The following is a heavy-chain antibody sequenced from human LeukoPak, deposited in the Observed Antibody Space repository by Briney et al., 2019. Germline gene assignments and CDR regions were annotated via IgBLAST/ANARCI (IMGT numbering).Heavy chain of an antibody. D-gene: IGHD4-17*01. V-gene: IGHV3-53*01. CDR1: GFTVSSNY. CDR3: ATTTVTTFYYYYGMDV. Sequence: GGSLRLSCAASGFTVSSNYMSWVRQAPGKGLECVSIIYSGGTTYYADSVKGRFTISRDNSKNTLYLQMNSLRAEDTAVYYCATTTVTTFYYYYGMDVWGQGTTVTVS. CDR2: IYSGGTT. J-gene: IGHJ6*02.